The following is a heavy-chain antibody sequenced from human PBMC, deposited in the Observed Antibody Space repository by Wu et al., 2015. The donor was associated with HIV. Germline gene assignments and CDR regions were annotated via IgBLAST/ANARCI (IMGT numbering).Heavy chain of an antibody. V-gene: IGHV1-18*01. CDR1: GYIFTHYG. D-gene: IGHD1-26*01. Sequence: QVQVVQSGNEVKKPGASVKVSCTATGYIFTHYGINWVRQAPGQGLEWMGWISAYNGNTNYAQKLQGRVTMTTDTSTSTAYMELRSLRSDDTAVYYCARVNSGTETFDYWGQGTLVTVSS. CDR3: ARVNSGTETFDY. CDR2: ISAYNGNT. J-gene: IGHJ4*02.